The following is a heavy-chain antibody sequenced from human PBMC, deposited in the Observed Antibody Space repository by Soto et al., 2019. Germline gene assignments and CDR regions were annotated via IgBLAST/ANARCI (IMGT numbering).Heavy chain of an antibody. CDR3: ARTQVAGPPEGWFDT. Sequence: LGESLKISCKGSGYSFTSYWIGWVRQMPGKGLEWMGIIYPGDSNTRYSPSFQGQVTISADKSISTAYLQWSSLKASDTAMYYCARTQVAGPPEGWFDTWGQGTLVTVSS. V-gene: IGHV5-51*01. D-gene: IGHD6-19*01. J-gene: IGHJ5*02. CDR1: GYSFTSYW. CDR2: IYPGDSNT.